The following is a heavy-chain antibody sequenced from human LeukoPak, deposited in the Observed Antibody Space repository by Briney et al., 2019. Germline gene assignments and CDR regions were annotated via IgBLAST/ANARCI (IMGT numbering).Heavy chain of an antibody. V-gene: IGHV3-7*03. CDR1: GFTFTTYW. J-gene: IGHJ4*02. Sequence: GGSLTLSCAASGFTFTTYWMSWIRQAPGKGLEWVANINQDGTDKYYVDSVKGRFAFSRDNAQNSLYLQMSSLRVEDTAVYYCVTYSTGLYKGLEFWGQGTQVTVSS. CDR3: VTYSTGLYKGLEF. CDR2: INQDGTDK. D-gene: IGHD2-8*02.